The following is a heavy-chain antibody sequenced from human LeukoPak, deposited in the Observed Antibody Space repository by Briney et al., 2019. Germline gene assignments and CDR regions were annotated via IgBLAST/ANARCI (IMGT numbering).Heavy chain of an antibody. V-gene: IGHV5-51*01. CDR3: ARHDDYDPYYYYGMDA. Sequence: GESLKISFEACGYRFTTYWIGWVRQMPGKGREWMGVIHPGDSHTRYSPSFQGQVTISADKSINTAYLQWSSLKASDTAMYYCARHDDYDPYYYYGMDAWGQGTTVTVSS. CDR2: IHPGDSHT. D-gene: IGHD4-17*01. CDR1: GYRFTTYW. J-gene: IGHJ6*02.